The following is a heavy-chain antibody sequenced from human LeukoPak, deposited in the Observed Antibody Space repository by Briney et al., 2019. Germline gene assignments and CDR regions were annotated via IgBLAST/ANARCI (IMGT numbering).Heavy chain of an antibody. D-gene: IGHD6-13*01. CDR3: ARGWSSSPRAFDI. J-gene: IGHJ3*02. CDR1: GFTVSSNY. Sequence: GGSLRLSCAASGFTVSSNYTSWVRQAPGKGLEWVSVIYSGGSTYYADSVKGRFTISRDNSKNTLYLQMNSLRAEDTAVYYCARGWSSSPRAFDIWGQGTMVTVSS. CDR2: IYSGGST. V-gene: IGHV3-66*01.